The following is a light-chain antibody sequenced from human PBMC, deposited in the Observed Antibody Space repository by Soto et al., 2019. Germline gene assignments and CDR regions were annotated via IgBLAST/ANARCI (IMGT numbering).Light chain of an antibody. CDR2: GAS. J-gene: IGKJ1*01. Sequence: DIQMTQSPSTLSASVGGRVTITCRASQSVGTWVAWYQQKPGKAPKLLIYGASTLESGVPSRFSGSGSGTEFTLTITTLQPDDFATYFCQLYNRNTWRFGPGTKVDIK. CDR3: QLYNRNTWR. V-gene: IGKV1-5*01. CDR1: QSVGTW.